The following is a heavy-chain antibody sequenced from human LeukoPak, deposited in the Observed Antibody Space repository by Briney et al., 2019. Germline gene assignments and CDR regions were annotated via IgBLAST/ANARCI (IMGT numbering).Heavy chain of an antibody. Sequence: PGGSLRLSCAASGFTFSGSAMHWVRQASGKGLEWVGRIRSKANSYATAYAASVKGRFTISRDDPKNTAYLQMNSLKTEDTAVYYCTREITVVVIAPFDYWGQGTLVTVSS. CDR3: TREITVVVIAPFDY. J-gene: IGHJ4*02. CDR2: IRSKANSYAT. D-gene: IGHD2-21*01. CDR1: GFTFSGSA. V-gene: IGHV3-73*01.